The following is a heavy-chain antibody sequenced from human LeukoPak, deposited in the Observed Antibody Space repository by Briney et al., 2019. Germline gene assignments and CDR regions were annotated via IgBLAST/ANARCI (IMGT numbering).Heavy chain of an antibody. CDR2: ISGGGGRT. CDR1: GFTFSNYA. J-gene: IGHJ4*02. CDR3: AKAVIFGGYDY. Sequence: PGGSLRLSCAASGFTFSNYAMSWVRQAPGKGLEWVSTISGGGGRTYYADSVKGRFAISRDNSKNTLYLQMNSLRAEHTAVYYCAKAVIFGGYDYWGQGTLVTVSS. D-gene: IGHD3-3*02. V-gene: IGHV3-23*01.